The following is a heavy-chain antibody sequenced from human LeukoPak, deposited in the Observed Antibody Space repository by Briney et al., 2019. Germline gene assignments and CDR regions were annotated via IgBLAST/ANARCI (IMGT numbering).Heavy chain of an antibody. CDR3: AREKDCSGGSCYSWSWFDP. V-gene: IGHV4-30-4*08. J-gene: IGHJ5*02. Sequence: SQTLYLTCTVSGGSFTSGDYYWGWIRQPPGKGLEWIGYIYYSGRTYYNTSLKSRVTISVTTSRTQFSLKLSSVTAADTAVYDCAREKDCSGGSCYSWSWFDPWGQGTRVTVSS. CDR1: GGSFTSGDYY. CDR2: IYYSGRT. D-gene: IGHD2-15*01.